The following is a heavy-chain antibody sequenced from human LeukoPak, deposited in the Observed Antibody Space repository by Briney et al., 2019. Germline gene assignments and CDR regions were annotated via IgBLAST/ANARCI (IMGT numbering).Heavy chain of an antibody. Sequence: GRSLRLSCAASGFTFSNYAIHWVRQAPGKGLEWVAVISYDGSNKFYADSVKGRFTISRDNSKNTLFLQMNSLSTEDTAVYFCAREYSSATWYFDDWGQGTLVTASS. D-gene: IGHD5-18*01. J-gene: IGHJ4*01. CDR2: ISYDGSNK. CDR1: GFTFSNYA. CDR3: AREYSSATWYFDD. V-gene: IGHV3-30-3*01.